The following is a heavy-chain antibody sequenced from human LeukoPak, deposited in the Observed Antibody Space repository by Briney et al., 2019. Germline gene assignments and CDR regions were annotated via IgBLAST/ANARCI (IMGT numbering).Heavy chain of an antibody. CDR3: VRDIAPDGTIWFDP. CDR1: GFTFTNYW. J-gene: IGHJ5*02. D-gene: IGHD6-13*01. V-gene: IGHV3-74*01. Sequence: GGSLRLSCAASGFTFTNYWMYWVRQAPGKGPVWVSRISGDGSTPTYADSVKGRFTISRGNDKNTLHLQMNSLRVEDTAVYYCVRDIAPDGTIWFDPWGQGTLVTVSS. CDR2: ISGDGSTP.